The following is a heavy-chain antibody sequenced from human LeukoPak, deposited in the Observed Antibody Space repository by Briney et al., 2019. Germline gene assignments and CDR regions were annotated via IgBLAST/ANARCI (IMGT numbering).Heavy chain of an antibody. Sequence: GGSLRLSCAASGFTFSSYAMSWVRQAPGKGLEWVSAISGSGGSTYYADSVKGRFTISRDNSKNTLYLQMNSLRAEDTAVYYCVKDSRGRSEMTLVATTFDYWGQGTLVTVSS. D-gene: IGHD5-12*01. CDR1: GFTFSSYA. J-gene: IGHJ4*02. CDR2: ISGSGGST. V-gene: IGHV3-23*01. CDR3: VKDSRGRSEMTLVATTFDY.